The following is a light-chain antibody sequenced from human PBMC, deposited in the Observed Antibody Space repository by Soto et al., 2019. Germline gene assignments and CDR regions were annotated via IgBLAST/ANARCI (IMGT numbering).Light chain of an antibody. J-gene: IGKJ1*01. CDR1: QSISNL. Sequence: EIVMTQSPATLSLSPGERATLSCRASQSISNLLAWYQQKPGQAPSLLIYSASTGATGIPDRFSGSGAGTEFTLTISRLQSEDFAVYYCQQYNKWPRTFGQGTKVDI. CDR2: SAS. CDR3: QQYNKWPRT. V-gene: IGKV3-15*01.